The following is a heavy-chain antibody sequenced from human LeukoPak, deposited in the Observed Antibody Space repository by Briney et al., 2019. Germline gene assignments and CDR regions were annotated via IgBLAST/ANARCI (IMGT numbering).Heavy chain of an antibody. J-gene: IGHJ4*02. Sequence: GRSLRLSCAASGFTFSSYAMSWVRQAPGKGLEWVSGISGFGGSAYYAPSVKGRLTISRDNFGNMLYLHLDSLRVEDTAIYYCARRSGSSWSSFDYWGQGALVTVSS. CDR2: ISGFGGSA. CDR1: GFTFSSYA. D-gene: IGHD6-13*01. CDR3: ARRSGSSWSSFDY. V-gene: IGHV3-23*01.